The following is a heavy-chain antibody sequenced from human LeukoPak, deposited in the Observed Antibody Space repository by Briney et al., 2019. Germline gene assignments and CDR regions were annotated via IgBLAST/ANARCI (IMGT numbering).Heavy chain of an antibody. V-gene: IGHV3-20*04. D-gene: IGHD5-18*01. CDR3: ARAGDTEAFDY. J-gene: IGHJ4*02. Sequence: GGSLRLSCAASGFTFSSYSMSWVRQAPGKGLEWVSGINWNGGSTGYADSVKGRFTISRDNAKNSLYLQMNSLRAEDTALYYCARAGDTEAFDYWGQGTLVTVSS. CDR2: INWNGGST. CDR1: GFTFSSYS.